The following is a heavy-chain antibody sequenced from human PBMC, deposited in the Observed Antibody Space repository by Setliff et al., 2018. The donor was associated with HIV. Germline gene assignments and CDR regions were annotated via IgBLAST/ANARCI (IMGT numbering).Heavy chain of an antibody. D-gene: IGHD1-26*01. CDR3: ARSKISGSNHETYGFDV. CDR2: INHSGST. V-gene: IGHV4-31*03. J-gene: IGHJ6*02. CDR1: GGFISTGGYY. Sequence: SETLSLTCTVSGGFISTGGYYWSWIRQPPGKGLEWFGEINHSGSTNYNPSLKSRLTISVDTSKNQFSVKLNSVTAADTAVYYCARSKISGSNHETYGFDVWGQGTTVTVSS.